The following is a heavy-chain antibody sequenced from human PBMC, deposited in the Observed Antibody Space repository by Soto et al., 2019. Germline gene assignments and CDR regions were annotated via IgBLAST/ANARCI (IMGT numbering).Heavy chain of an antibody. D-gene: IGHD5-18*01. J-gene: IGHJ4*02. CDR2: IYHSGST. CDR1: GGSISSGGYS. Sequence: SETLSLTCAVSGGSISSGGYSWSWIRQPPRKGLEWIGYIYHSGSTYYNPSLKSRVTISVDRSKNQFSLKLSSVTAADTAVYYCARAATAMDYYFDYWGQGTLVTVSS. CDR3: ARAATAMDYYFDY. V-gene: IGHV4-30-2*01.